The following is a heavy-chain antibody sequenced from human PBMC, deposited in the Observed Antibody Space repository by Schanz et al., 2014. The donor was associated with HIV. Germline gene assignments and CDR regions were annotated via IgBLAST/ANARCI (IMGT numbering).Heavy chain of an antibody. CDR1: GFTFDNYG. Sequence: QVQLVESGGGVVQPGRSLRLSCAASGFTFDNYGMHWVRQAPGKGLGWVAVISYDGRNKYYADSVKGRFTISRDNSKNTLNLRVNSLRAEDTAVYYCARDGARTSHWGFWGQGTLVTVSS. D-gene: IGHD2-2*01. CDR2: ISYDGRNK. CDR3: ARDGARTSHWGF. J-gene: IGHJ4*02. V-gene: IGHV3-30*03.